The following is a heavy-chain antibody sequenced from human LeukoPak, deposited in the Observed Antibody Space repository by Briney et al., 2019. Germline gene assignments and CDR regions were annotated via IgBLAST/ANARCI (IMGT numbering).Heavy chain of an antibody. Sequence: PGGSLRLSCAASGFTFSSYAMSWVRQAPGKGLEWVSAISGSGGSTYYADSVKGRFTISRDNSKNTLYLQMNSLRAEDTAVYYCARGSGYDYVWGSYRYLYWGQGTLVTVSS. CDR2: ISGSGGST. CDR3: ARGSGYDYVWGSYRYLY. CDR1: GFTFSSYA. D-gene: IGHD3-16*02. J-gene: IGHJ4*02. V-gene: IGHV3-23*01.